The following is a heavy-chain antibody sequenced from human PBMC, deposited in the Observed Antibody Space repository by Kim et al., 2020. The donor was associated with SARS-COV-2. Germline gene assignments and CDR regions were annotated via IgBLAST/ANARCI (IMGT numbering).Heavy chain of an antibody. D-gene: IGHD3-3*01. J-gene: IGHJ5*02. CDR3: ARLTIWAKWFDP. Sequence: NYNPSLKSRVTISVATSKNPFSLKLSSVTAADTAVYYCARLTIWAKWFDPWGQGTLVTVSS. V-gene: IGHV4-34*01.